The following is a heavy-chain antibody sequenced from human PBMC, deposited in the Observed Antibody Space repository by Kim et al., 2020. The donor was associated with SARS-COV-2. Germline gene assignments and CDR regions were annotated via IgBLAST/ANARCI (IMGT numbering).Heavy chain of an antibody. CDR1: GFTFSSDA. D-gene: IGHD2-15*01. CDR2: ISGNGYDT. CDR3: ASPTPGYCSGSSCHAYDC. J-gene: IGHJ4*02. Sequence: GGSLRLSCAVPGFTFSSDAMSWVRQAPGKGLECVSAISGNGYDTYYADSVKGRFTISRDNSKNILYLQMNSLRVEDTAVYYCASPTPGYCSGSSCHAYDCWGQGTLVTVSS. V-gene: IGHV3-23*01.